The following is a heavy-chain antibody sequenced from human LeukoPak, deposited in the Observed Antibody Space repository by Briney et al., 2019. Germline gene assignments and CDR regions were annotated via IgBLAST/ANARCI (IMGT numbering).Heavy chain of an antibody. J-gene: IGHJ4*02. V-gene: IGHV3-7*01. CDR1: RFTFSIYW. Sequence: GSLRLSCAASRFTFSIYWMSWVRQAPGKGLEWVVNIKQDGSEKYYVESVKGRSTISRDNAKNSLYLQMDSLRAEDTAVYYCASTVARAYYFDYWGQGTLVTVSS. D-gene: IGHD5-12*01. CDR2: IKQDGSEK. CDR3: ASTVARAYYFDY.